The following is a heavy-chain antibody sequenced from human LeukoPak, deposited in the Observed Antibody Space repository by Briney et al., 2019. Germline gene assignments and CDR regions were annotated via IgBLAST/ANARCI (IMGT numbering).Heavy chain of an antibody. CDR2: MNPSSGNT. CDR1: GYTFSSFD. D-gene: IGHD2-2*02. CDR3: ARACSSTSCYRDAFDI. V-gene: IGHV1-8*01. J-gene: IGHJ3*02. Sequence: ASVKVSCKASGYTFSSFDINWVRQATGQGLEWMGWMNPSSGNTGYAQKFQGRVTMTRNTSISTAYMELSSLRSEDTAVYYCARACSSTSCYRDAFDIWGQGTMVTVSS.